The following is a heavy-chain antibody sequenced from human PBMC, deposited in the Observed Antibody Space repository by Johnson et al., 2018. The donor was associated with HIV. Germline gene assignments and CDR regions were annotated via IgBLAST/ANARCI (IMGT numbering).Heavy chain of an antibody. Sequence: QVQLVESGGGVVQPGGSLRLSCAASGFTFSSYGMHWVRQAPGKGLEWVAFIRYDGSNKYYADSVKGRFTISRDNSKNTLYLQMGSLIAEDMAVYYCARGITGNRGDAFDIWGQGTMVTVSS. CDR2: IRYDGSNK. J-gene: IGHJ3*02. D-gene: IGHD1-20*01. CDR3: ARGITGNRGDAFDI. V-gene: IGHV3-30*02. CDR1: GFTFSSYG.